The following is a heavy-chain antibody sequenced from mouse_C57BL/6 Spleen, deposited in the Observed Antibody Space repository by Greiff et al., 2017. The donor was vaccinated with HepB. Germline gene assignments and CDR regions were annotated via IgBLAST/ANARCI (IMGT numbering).Heavy chain of an antibody. Sequence: VQLQQSGPVLVKPGASVKMSCKASGYTFTDYYMNWVKQSHGKSLEWIGVIDPYNGGTSYNEKFKGKATLTVDKSSSTAYMGLNSLTSEDSAVYYCARRTTVDYWGQGTTLTVSS. J-gene: IGHJ2*01. V-gene: IGHV1-19*01. D-gene: IGHD1-1*01. CDR2: IDPYNGGT. CDR1: GYTFTDYY. CDR3: ARRTTVDY.